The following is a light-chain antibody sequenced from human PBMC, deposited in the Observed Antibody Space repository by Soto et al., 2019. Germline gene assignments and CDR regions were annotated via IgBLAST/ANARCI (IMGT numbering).Light chain of an antibody. CDR2: EGS. CDR3: ETWDSKIHV. CDR1: SSDVGSYDL. Sequence: QSVLTQPASVSGSPGQSITISCTGGSSDVGSYDLVSWYQQHPGKAPKVMIYEGSKRPSGVSSRFSGSKSGNTASLTISGLQAEDEADYYCETWDSKIHVFGGGTKLTVL. J-gene: IGLJ2*01. V-gene: IGLV2-23*01.